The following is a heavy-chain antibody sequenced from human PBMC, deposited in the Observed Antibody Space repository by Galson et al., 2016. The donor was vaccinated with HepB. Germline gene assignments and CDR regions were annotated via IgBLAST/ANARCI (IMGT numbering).Heavy chain of an antibody. J-gene: IGHJ4*02. Sequence: SLRLSCAASGFTFTSYSMNWVRQAPGKGLEWISHISSSSATINYADSVKGRLTISRDNAKNSLYLQMNSLRDDDTAVYYCTSGVYWGQGALVTVSS. D-gene: IGHD3-3*01. CDR3: TSGVY. V-gene: IGHV3-48*02. CDR2: ISSSSATI. CDR1: GFTFTSYS.